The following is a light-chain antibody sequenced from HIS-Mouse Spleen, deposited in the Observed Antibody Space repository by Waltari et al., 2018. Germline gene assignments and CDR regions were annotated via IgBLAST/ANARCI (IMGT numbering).Light chain of an antibody. J-gene: IGLJ3*02. CDR1: SGPVPASYS. V-gene: IGLV8-61*01. CDR2: STN. Sequence: QTVVTQEPSYSVSPGGTVTLTCGLSSGPVPASYSPSWYQQTPGQAPRTLIYSTNTRSSGVPDRFSGSILGNKAALTITGAQADDESDYYCVLYMGSGISWVFGGGTKLTVL. CDR3: VLYMGSGISWV.